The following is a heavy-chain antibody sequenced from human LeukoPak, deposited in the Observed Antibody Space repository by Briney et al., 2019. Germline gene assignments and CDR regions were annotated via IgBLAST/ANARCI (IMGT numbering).Heavy chain of an antibody. J-gene: IGHJ4*02. CDR3: ARPVCGGDCYPYDY. D-gene: IGHD2-21*02. CDR1: GFTFSSYW. V-gene: IGHV3-74*01. CDR2: INSDGSST. Sequence: GGSLRLSCAASGFTFSSYWMHWVRQAPGKGLVWVSRINSDGSSTSHADSVKGRFTISRDNAKNTLYPQMNSLRAEDTAVYYCARPVCGGDCYPYDYWGQGTLVTVSS.